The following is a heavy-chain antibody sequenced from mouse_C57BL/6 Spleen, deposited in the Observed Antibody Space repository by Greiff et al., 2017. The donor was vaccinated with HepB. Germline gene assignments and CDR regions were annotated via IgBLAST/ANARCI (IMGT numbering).Heavy chain of an antibody. Sequence: VQVVESGGGLVKPGGSLKLSCAASGFTFSSYAMSWVRQTPEKRLEWVATISDGGSYTYYPDNVKGRFTISRDNAKNNLYLQMSHLKSEDTAMYYCARTRDYPYFDYWGQGTTLTVSS. J-gene: IGHJ2*01. CDR1: GFTFSSYA. V-gene: IGHV5-4*01. CDR2: ISDGGSYT. CDR3: ARTRDYPYFDY. D-gene: IGHD2-4*01.